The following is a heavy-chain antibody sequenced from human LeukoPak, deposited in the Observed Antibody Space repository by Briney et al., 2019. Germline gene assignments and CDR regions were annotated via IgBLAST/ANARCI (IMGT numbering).Heavy chain of an antibody. V-gene: IGHV4-59*01. CDR1: GGSISSYY. CDR3: ARDLLYGLTDY. Sequence: SETLSLTCTVSGGSISSYYWSWIRQPPGKGLEWIGYIYYSGSTNYNPSLKSRVTISVDTSKNQFSLKLSSVTAADTAVYYCARDLLYGLTDYWGQGTLVTVSS. J-gene: IGHJ4*02. CDR2: IYYSGST. D-gene: IGHD2-2*02.